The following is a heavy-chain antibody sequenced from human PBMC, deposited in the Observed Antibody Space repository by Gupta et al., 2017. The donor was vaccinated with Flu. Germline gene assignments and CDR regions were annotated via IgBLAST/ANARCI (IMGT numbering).Heavy chain of an antibody. J-gene: IGHJ6*03. D-gene: IGHD2-2*01. CDR3: AKDGPWTASCPYYCYYMDV. CDR2: RASDGSHK. V-gene: IGHV3-30*18. Sequence: WDRQASGKGLEWGADRASDGSHKDYADSVRRRFTSSRDNTKNTLSLEMDSLRVEDTAVYXCAKDGPWTASCPYYCYYMDVWGKGTTVTVSS.